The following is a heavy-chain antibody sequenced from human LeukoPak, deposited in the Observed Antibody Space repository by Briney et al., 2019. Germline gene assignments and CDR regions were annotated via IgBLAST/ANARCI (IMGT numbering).Heavy chain of an antibody. CDR1: GFTFSSYV. Sequence: PGGSLRLSCAASGFTFSSYVMNWLRQAPGKGLEWVSTITRSGDVTYYPDSVKGRFTISRDNAKNTLYLQMNSLRAEDTAVYYCARIYGRYYMDVWGKGTTVTVSS. CDR2: ITRSGDVT. CDR3: ARIYGRYYMDV. D-gene: IGHD1-26*01. J-gene: IGHJ6*03. V-gene: IGHV3-23*01.